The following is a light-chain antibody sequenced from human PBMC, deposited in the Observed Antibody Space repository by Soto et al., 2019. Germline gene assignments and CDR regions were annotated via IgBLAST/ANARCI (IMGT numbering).Light chain of an antibody. J-gene: IGKJ5*01. CDR2: AAS. V-gene: IGKV1D-12*01. CDR1: QDISIW. Sequence: DIQMTQYPSSVSASVGDTVTITCRASQDISIWLTWYQQKPGKAPKLLIFAASTLQSGVPSRFSGSGSGTDFALTISSLQPEDFATYYCQQANSFPITFGQGTRLEIK. CDR3: QQANSFPIT.